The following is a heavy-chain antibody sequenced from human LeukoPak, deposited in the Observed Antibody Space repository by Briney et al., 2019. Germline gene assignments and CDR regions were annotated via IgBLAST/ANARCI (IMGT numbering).Heavy chain of an antibody. J-gene: IGHJ4*02. CDR3: ARSSLAVAGSVFDY. D-gene: IGHD6-19*01. CDR2: ISTYNGNT. Sequence: EASVKVSCKASGYTFTSYGISWVRQAPGQGLEWMGWISTYNGNTHYAQKLQGRVTMTTGTSTSTAYMELRSLRSDDTAVYYCARSSLAVAGSVFDYWGQGTLVTVSS. CDR1: GYTFTSYG. V-gene: IGHV1-18*01.